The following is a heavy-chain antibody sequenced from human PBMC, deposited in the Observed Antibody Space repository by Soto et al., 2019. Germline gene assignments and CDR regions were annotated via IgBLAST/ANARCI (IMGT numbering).Heavy chain of an antibody. D-gene: IGHD4-4*01. Sequence: QVQLQESGPGLVKPSETLSLTCTVSGGSISGYYWSWIRQSPEKGLEWIGHVYYSWSTKYNTSLKSRVTISVDTSKNQFSLNLRSVTAADTAVYYSAMTVTTLYNWFDPWGQGILVTVSS. J-gene: IGHJ5*02. V-gene: IGHV4-59*08. CDR2: VYYSWST. CDR3: AMTVTTLYNWFDP. CDR1: GGSISGYY.